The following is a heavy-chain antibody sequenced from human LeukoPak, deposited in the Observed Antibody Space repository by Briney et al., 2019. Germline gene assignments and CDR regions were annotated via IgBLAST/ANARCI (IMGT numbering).Heavy chain of an antibody. D-gene: IGHD1-26*01. CDR1: GYTFTGYY. J-gene: IGHJ6*02. CDR2: INPNSGGT. V-gene: IGHV1-2*02. Sequence: GASVKVSCKTSGYTFTGYYIHWVRQAPGQGLEWMGWINPNSGGTHYAQNFQGRVTMTRDTSISTAYMELSRLRSDDTAVYYCARGSDIVGATHYGMDVWGQGTTVTVSS. CDR3: ARGSDIVGATHYGMDV.